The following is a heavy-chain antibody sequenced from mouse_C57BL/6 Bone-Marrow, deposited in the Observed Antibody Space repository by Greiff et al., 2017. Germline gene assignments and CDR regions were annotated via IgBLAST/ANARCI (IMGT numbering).Heavy chain of an antibody. V-gene: IGHV1-63*01. J-gene: IGHJ4*01. CDR3: ARFTYYDGGSDDAMDY. CDR2: IYPGGGYT. CDR1: GYTFTNYW. D-gene: IGHD1-1*01. Sequence: VQLQQSGAELVRPGTSVKISCKASGYTFTNYWIGWAKQRPGHGLEWIGDIYPGGGYTNYNEKFKGKATLTADKSSSTAYMQFSSLTSEDSAIYYCARFTYYDGGSDDAMDYWGQGTSVTVSS.